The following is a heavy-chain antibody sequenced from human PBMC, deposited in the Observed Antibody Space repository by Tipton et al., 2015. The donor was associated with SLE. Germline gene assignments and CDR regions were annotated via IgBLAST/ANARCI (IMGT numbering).Heavy chain of an antibody. J-gene: IGHJ3*02. CDR1: GGSITRGSYY. D-gene: IGHD4-23*01. CDR3: ARVAVVTPRHAIDI. CDR2: GST. V-gene: IGHV4-61*02. Sequence: TLSLTCSVSGGSITRGSYYWSWIGQPAGKGLEWIGGSTNYNPSLKSRVTISLDTSKNQFSLKLISVTAADTAVYYCARVAVVTPRHAIDIWGQGTVVTVSS.